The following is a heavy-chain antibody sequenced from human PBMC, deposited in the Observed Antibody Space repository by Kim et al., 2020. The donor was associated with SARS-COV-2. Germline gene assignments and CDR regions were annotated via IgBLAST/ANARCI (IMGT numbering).Heavy chain of an antibody. D-gene: IGHD3-10*01. Sequence: GGFLRLSCAASGFTFSDYYMSWIRQAPGKGLEWVSYISSSSSYTNYADSVKGRFTISRDNAKNSLYLQMNSLRAEDTAVYYCARAARSGRRSKSSGWFDPWGQGTLVTVSS. J-gene: IGHJ5*02. V-gene: IGHV3-11*06. CDR2: ISSSSSYT. CDR3: ARAARSGRRSKSSGWFDP. CDR1: GFTFSDYY.